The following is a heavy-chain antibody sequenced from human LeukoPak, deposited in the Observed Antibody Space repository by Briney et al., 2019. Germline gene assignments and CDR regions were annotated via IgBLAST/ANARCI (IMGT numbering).Heavy chain of an antibody. CDR2: ISHDGHNE. CDR1: GFTFSGYG. CDR3: AKGVGYGGMDV. J-gene: IGHJ6*02. D-gene: IGHD2-8*01. V-gene: IGHV3-30*18. Sequence: GRSLRLSCAASGFTFSGYGMHWVRQAPGKGLEWVAVISHDGHNEYYADSVKGRFTISRDNSKNTVYVQMNSLRAEDTAVYYCAKGVGYGGMDVWGQGATVTVSS.